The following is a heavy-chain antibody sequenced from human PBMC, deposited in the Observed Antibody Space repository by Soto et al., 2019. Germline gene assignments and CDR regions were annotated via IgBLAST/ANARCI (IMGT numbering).Heavy chain of an antibody. J-gene: IGHJ4*02. CDR3: AKDSPFTIFGVAQRFDY. Sequence: GGSLRLSCAASGFTFSSYAMSWVRQAPGKGLEWVSAISGSGGSTYYADSVKGRFTISRDNSKNTLYLQMNSLRAEDTAVYYCAKDSPFTIFGVAQRFDYWGQGTLVTVSS. CDR1: GFTFSSYA. D-gene: IGHD3-3*01. CDR2: ISGSGGST. V-gene: IGHV3-23*01.